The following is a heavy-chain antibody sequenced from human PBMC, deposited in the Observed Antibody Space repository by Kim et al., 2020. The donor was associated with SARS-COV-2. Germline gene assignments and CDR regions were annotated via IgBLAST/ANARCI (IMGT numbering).Heavy chain of an antibody. V-gene: IGHV3-23*01. J-gene: IGHJ4*02. CDR3: AKEKYSTSWYSFEN. CDR1: GFTFDNFA. Sequence: GGSLRLSCVASGFTFDNFAMTWVRQTPGKGLEWVSAISRGADRAHYANSVKGRFTVSRDNSKNTVYLTLDSLRVEDTAIYYCAKEKYSTSWYSFENWGQGSLVPVPS. D-gene: IGHD6-13*01. CDR2: ISRGADRA.